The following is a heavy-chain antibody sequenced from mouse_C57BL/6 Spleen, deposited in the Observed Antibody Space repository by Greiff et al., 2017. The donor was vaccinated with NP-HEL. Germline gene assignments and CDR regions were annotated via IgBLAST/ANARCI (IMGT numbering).Heavy chain of an antibody. V-gene: IGHV3-6*01. CDR3: ARDRGITTVVATPYYAMDY. Sequence: EVKLQESGPGLVKPSQSLSLTCSVTGYSITSGYYWNWIRQFPGNKLEWMGYISYDGSNNYNPSLKNRISITRDTSKNQFFLKLNSVTTEDTATYYCARDRGITTVVATPYYAMDYWGQGTSVTVSS. CDR1: GYSITSGYY. J-gene: IGHJ4*01. D-gene: IGHD1-1*01. CDR2: ISYDGSN.